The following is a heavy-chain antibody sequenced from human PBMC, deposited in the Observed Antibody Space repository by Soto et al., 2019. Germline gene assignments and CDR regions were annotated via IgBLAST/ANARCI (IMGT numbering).Heavy chain of an antibody. Sequence: GGSLRLSCAASGFTFSSYSMNWVRQAPGKGLEWVSYISSSSTIYYADSVKGRFTISRDNAKNPLYLQMNSLRDEDTAVYYCARVGAIRGMDVWGQGTTVTVSS. J-gene: IGHJ6*02. D-gene: IGHD3-10*01. V-gene: IGHV3-48*02. CDR2: ISSSSTI. CDR1: GFTFSSYS. CDR3: ARVGAIRGMDV.